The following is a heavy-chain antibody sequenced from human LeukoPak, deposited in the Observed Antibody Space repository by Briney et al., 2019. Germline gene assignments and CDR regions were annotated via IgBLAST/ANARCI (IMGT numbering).Heavy chain of an antibody. CDR1: GYTFTGYY. Sequence: ASVKVSCKASGYTFTGYYMHWVRQAPGQGLEWMGWINPNSGGTNHAQKFQGRVTITRDTSISTAYMELSRLRSDDTAVYYCAREGGVGGDCYYDYWGQGTLVTVSS. CDR3: AREGGVGGDCYYDY. D-gene: IGHD2-21*02. V-gene: IGHV1-2*02. J-gene: IGHJ4*02. CDR2: INPNSGGT.